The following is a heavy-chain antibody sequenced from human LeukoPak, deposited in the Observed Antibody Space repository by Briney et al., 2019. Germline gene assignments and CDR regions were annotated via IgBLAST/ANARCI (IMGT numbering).Heavy chain of an antibody. J-gene: IGHJ6*02. Sequence: GGSLRLSCAASGFTFSSYWMSWVRQAPGKGLEWVANIKQDGSEKYYVDSVKGRFTISRDNAKNSLYLQMNSLRAEDTAVYYCARESADFWSGYFLRDYYYGMDVWGQGTTVTVSS. D-gene: IGHD3-3*01. CDR3: ARESADFWSGYFLRDYYYGMDV. CDR2: IKQDGSEK. V-gene: IGHV3-7*01. CDR1: GFTFSSYW.